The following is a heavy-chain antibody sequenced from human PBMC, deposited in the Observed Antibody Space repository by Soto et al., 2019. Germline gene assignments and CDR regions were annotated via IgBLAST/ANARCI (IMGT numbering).Heavy chain of an antibody. Sequence: QVQLQESGPGLVSPSQTLSLTCTVSGGPINSEHYHWTCILQAAGKGLEWIGYVHYTGSITYNPSLPSRVSMTVDTSKNLFSLNLSTVTAADTAVYVCVREDAGGDRDYYGLDVWGQGTTVTVSS. CDR3: VREDAGGDRDYYGLDV. D-gene: IGHD2-21*02. CDR1: GGPINSEHYH. CDR2: VHYTGSI. V-gene: IGHV4-30-4*01. J-gene: IGHJ6*02.